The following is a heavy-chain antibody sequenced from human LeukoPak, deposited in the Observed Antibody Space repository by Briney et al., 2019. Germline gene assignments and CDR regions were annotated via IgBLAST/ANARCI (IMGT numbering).Heavy chain of an antibody. J-gene: IGHJ3*02. Sequence: GGSLRVSCAASGFIVSSNYMSWVRQAPGKGLEWVSSIYSGGSTYYADSVKGRFTISRDSSKNTLYLQMSSLRAEDTAVYYCARGHNWNDRGAFDIWGQGTMVTVSS. CDR3: ARGHNWNDRGAFDI. D-gene: IGHD1-1*01. CDR2: IYSGGST. V-gene: IGHV3-53*01. CDR1: GFIVSSNY.